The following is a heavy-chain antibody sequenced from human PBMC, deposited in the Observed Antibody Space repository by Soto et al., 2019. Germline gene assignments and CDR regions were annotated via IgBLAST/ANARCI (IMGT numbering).Heavy chain of an antibody. Sequence: GASVKVSCKASGYTFTGYYMHWVRQAPGQGLEWMGWINPNSGGTNYAQKFQGRVTMTRDTSISTAYMELSSLRSEDTAVYYCAREAINSSGYSRYFQHWGQGTLVTVSS. J-gene: IGHJ1*01. D-gene: IGHD3-22*01. V-gene: IGHV1-2*02. CDR3: AREAINSSGYSRYFQH. CDR1: GYTFTGYY. CDR2: INPNSGGT.